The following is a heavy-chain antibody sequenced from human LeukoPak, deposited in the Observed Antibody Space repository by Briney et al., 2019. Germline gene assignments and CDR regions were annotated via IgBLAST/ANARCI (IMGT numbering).Heavy chain of an antibody. CDR1: GFTFSSYA. CDR2: ISGSGGST. V-gene: IGHV3-23*01. J-gene: IGHJ6*02. D-gene: IGHD3-10*01. Sequence: GGSLRLSCAASGFTFSSYAMSWVRQAPGKGLEWVSAISGSGGSTYYADSVKGRFTISRDNSKNTLYLQMNSLRAEDTAVYYCANCITMVRGVGVGMDVWGQGTTVTVSS. CDR3: ANCITMVRGVGVGMDV.